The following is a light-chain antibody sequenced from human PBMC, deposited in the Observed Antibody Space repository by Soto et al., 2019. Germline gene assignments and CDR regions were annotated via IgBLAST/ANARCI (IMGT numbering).Light chain of an antibody. CDR1: SSDVGGYNQ. Sequence: QSVLTQPASVSGSPGQSITISCTGTSSDVGGYNQVSWYQQHPGKVPKVMIYEVNNRPSGVSNRFSGSKSGNTASLTISGLQAEDEADYYCSSYTSSRSWVFGGGTKLTVL. J-gene: IGLJ3*02. V-gene: IGLV2-14*01. CDR3: SSYTSSRSWV. CDR2: EVN.